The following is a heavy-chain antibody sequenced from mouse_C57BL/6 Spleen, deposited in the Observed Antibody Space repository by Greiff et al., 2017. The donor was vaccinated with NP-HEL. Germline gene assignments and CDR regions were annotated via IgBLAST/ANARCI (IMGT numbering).Heavy chain of an antibody. CDR3: ARTDYDVSFDY. CDR2: IYPGDGDT. V-gene: IGHV1-82*01. CDR1: GYAFSSSW. Sequence: QVQLKQSGPELVKPGASVKISCKASGYAFSSSWMNWVKQRPGKGLEWIGRIYPGDGDTNYNGKFKGKATLTADKSSSTAYMQLSSLTSEDSAVYFCARTDYDVSFDYWGQGTTLTVSS. D-gene: IGHD2-4*01. J-gene: IGHJ2*01.